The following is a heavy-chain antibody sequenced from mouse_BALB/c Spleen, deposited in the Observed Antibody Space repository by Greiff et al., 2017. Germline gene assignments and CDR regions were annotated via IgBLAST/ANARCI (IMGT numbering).Heavy chain of an antibody. CDR3: ARPGDYYGYSAMDY. D-gene: IGHD1-2*01. CDR2: ILPGSGST. Sequence: VQLVESGAELMKPGASVKISCKATGYTFSSYWIEWVKQRPGHGLEWIGEILPGSGSTNYNEKFKGKATFTADTSSNTAYMQLSSLTSEDSAVYYCARPGDYYGYSAMDYWGQGTSVTVSS. J-gene: IGHJ4*01. V-gene: IGHV1-9*01. CDR1: GYTFSSYW.